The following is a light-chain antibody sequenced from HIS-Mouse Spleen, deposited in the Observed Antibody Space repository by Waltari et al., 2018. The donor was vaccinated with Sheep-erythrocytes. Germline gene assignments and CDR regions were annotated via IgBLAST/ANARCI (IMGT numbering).Light chain of an antibody. CDR1: SSDVGSHNL. V-gene: IGLV2-23*01. Sequence: QSALTQPASVSGSPGQSIPISCTGTSSDVGSHNLVSWYQQHPGKAPKLMIYEGSKRPSGVSNRFSGSKSGNTASMTISGLQAEDEADYYCCSYAGSSTPWVFGGGTKLTVL. J-gene: IGLJ3*02. CDR2: EGS. CDR3: CSYAGSSTPWV.